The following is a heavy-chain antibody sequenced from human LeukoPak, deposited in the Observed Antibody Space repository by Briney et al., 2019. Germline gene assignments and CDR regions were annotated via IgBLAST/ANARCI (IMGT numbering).Heavy chain of an antibody. Sequence: PGGSLRLSCAASGFTFSSYWMSWVRQAPGKGLEWVANIKQDGSEKYYVDSVKGRFTISRDNAKNSLYLQMNSLRAEDTAVYYCARGPSPGIAAAGFDYWGQGTLVTVSS. CDR3: ARGPSPGIAAAGFDY. D-gene: IGHD6-13*01. CDR2: IKQDGSEK. J-gene: IGHJ4*02. CDR1: GFTFSSYW. V-gene: IGHV3-7*01.